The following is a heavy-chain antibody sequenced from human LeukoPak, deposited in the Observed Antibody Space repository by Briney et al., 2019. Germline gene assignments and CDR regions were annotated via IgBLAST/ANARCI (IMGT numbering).Heavy chain of an antibody. D-gene: IGHD6-25*01. Sequence: PSETLSLTCTVFGDSISGYYWSWIRQPPGKGLEWIGYIHYSGSTNYNPSLKSRVTISIDTSKNHFSLRLTSVTAADTAVYYCARGGGGIAATPWGQGTMVTVSS. CDR1: GDSISGYY. CDR2: IHYSGST. CDR3: ARGGGGIAATP. V-gene: IGHV4-59*01. J-gene: IGHJ3*01.